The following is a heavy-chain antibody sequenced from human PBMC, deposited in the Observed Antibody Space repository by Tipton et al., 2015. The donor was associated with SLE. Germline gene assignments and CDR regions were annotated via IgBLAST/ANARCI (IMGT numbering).Heavy chain of an antibody. CDR3: ARSWNDAPPDLGY. D-gene: IGHD1-1*01. CDR2: IDYTANP. V-gene: IGHV4-59*01. Sequence: LRLSCTVSGGSIGSFYWSWIRQPPGKGLEWIGNIDYTANPNYSPSLKSRVTISIDTSTNHLSLKLRSVTAADTAVYYCARSWNDAPPDLGYWGQGTLVTVSS. CDR1: GGSIGSFY. J-gene: IGHJ4*02.